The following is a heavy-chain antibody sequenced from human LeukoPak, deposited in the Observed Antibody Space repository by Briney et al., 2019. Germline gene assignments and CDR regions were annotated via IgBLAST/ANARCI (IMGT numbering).Heavy chain of an antibody. Sequence: SETLSLTCTVSGYSISSGYYWGWIRQPPGKGLEWIGSMYHSGSTYYNPSLKSRVTISVDTSKNQFSLSLTSVTAADTAVYYCAREGSRRLYMDGWGRGTTVTVSS. CDR1: GYSISSGYY. D-gene: IGHD6-25*01. J-gene: IGHJ6*03. CDR3: AREGSRRLYMDG. CDR2: MYHSGST. V-gene: IGHV4-38-2*02.